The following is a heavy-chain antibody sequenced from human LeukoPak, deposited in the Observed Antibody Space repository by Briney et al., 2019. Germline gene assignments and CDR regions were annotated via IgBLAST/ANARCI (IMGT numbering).Heavy chain of an antibody. V-gene: IGHV4-39*01. D-gene: IGHD3-16*01. Sequence: ASETLSLTCTVSGGSISSSSCYWGWIRQPPGKGLEWLGSIHYGGSTYYNPSLKSRVTISVDTSKNQFSLKLTSVTAADTAVYYCARPNAAGFTSAFDIWGQGTMVTVSS. CDR1: GGSISSSSCY. CDR3: ARPNAAGFTSAFDI. CDR2: IHYGGST. J-gene: IGHJ3*02.